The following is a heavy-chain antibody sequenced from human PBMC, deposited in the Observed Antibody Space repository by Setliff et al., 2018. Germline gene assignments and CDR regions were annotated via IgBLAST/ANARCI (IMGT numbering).Heavy chain of an antibody. Sequence: ASVKVSCKASGYTFSSYAISWVRQAPGQGLEWLGWISVYSGNTDYAQNFQGRVTMTADTSTSTAYMELRSLTSDDTAVYYCARRPGAVYGSGRRNWFLDYWGQGTLVTVSS. J-gene: IGHJ4*02. D-gene: IGHD3-10*01. CDR1: GYTFSSYA. CDR3: ARRPGAVYGSGRRNWFLDY. CDR2: ISVYSGNT. V-gene: IGHV1-18*01.